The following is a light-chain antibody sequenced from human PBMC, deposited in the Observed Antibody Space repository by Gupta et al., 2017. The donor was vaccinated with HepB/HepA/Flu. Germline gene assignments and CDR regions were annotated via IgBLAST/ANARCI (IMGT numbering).Light chain of an antibody. CDR3: QTWGTGVV. CDR2: LNTDGSH. V-gene: IGLV4-69*01. J-gene: IGLJ2*01. CDR1: SGHSSYA. Sequence: QLVLTQSPSASASLAASVKLTCTLSSGHSSYAIAWHQQQPEKGPRYLMKLNTDGSHINGDGVPDRFSGSSSGAERYLTISSLQSEDEADYYCQTWGTGVVFGGGTKLTVL.